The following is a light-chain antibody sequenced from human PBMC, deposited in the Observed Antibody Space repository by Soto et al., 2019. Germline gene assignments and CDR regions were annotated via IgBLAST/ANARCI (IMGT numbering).Light chain of an antibody. CDR2: GRY. CDR3: QHYNDYSWT. CDR1: QSISIW. Sequence: DIHMTQSPSTLSASVGDRVTITCRASQSISIWLAWYQQKPGRAPNLLIYGRYSLESGDPSRFSGSGSGTEFTLTISSLQPDDFATYYCQHYNDYSWTFGQGTKVEIK. J-gene: IGKJ1*01. V-gene: IGKV1-5*03.